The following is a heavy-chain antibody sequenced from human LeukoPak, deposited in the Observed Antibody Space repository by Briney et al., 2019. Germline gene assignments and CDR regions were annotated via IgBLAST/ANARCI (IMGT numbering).Heavy chain of an antibody. Sequence: SETLSLTCTVSGGSMTNYYWTWIRQSPGKGLEWIGHTYYSGNTNYNPCLKSRVTISIDTSKNQFSLKLSSVTAADTAVYYCTRGRAYYDSTGYYYWGRGILVTVSS. CDR3: TRGRAYYDSTGYYY. V-gene: IGHV4-59*01. CDR1: GGSMTNYY. D-gene: IGHD3-22*01. J-gene: IGHJ4*02. CDR2: TYYSGNT.